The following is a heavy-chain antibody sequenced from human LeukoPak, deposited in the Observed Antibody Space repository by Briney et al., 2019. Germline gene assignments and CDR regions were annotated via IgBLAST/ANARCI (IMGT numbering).Heavy chain of an antibody. V-gene: IGHV3-30*18. Sequence: PGGSLSLSWAAYGFTFSNLDIHWVRQAPGKGLEWVAVLSYDESNKYSADSVKGRFTISRDNSKNTLYLQMNSLRAEDTAVYYCAKWGAAAGFDYWGQGTLVTVSS. CDR2: LSYDESNK. J-gene: IGHJ4*02. D-gene: IGHD6-13*01. CDR3: AKWGAAAGFDY. CDR1: GFTFSNLD.